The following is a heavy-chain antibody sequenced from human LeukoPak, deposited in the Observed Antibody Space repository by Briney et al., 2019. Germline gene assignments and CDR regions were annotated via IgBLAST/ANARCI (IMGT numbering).Heavy chain of an antibody. D-gene: IGHD1-26*01. V-gene: IGHV3-74*01. J-gene: IGHJ4*02. CDR2: INSDGSTT. CDR1: GFTFSSYG. Sequence: GGSLRLSCAASGFTFSSYGMHWVRQAPGKGLVWVSRINSDGSTTNYADSVKGRFTISRDNAKNTLDLQMNSLRAEDTAVYYCARRSSGSPPYYFDYWGQGTLVTVSS. CDR3: ARRSSGSPPYYFDY.